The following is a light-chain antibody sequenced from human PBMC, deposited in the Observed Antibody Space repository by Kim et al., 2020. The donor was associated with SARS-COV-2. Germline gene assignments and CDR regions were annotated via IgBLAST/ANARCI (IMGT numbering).Light chain of an antibody. CDR2: KAS. CDR3: QQYDSYSWT. V-gene: IGKV1-5*03. Sequence: ASGGDRDTITCRASQNIDTWLAWYQQKAGKAPKLLIYKASTLETGVPARFSGSGSGTEFTLTISSLQPDDFATYYCQQYDSYSWTFGQGTKVDIK. J-gene: IGKJ1*01. CDR1: QNIDTW.